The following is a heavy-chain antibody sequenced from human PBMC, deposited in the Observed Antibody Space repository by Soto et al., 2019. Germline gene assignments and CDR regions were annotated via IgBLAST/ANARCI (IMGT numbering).Heavy chain of an antibody. J-gene: IGHJ4*01. CDR1: GFNFGGSC. CDR2: MTSDGSTT. CDR3: ATAEVDY. Sequence: SLILYCATHGFNFGGSCLHWVRKAPGKGLQWVSRMTSDGSTTDYADSVKGRFTVSRDNGKYTLYLQMNSLRAEDTAVYYCATAEVDYWG. V-gene: IGHV3-74*01.